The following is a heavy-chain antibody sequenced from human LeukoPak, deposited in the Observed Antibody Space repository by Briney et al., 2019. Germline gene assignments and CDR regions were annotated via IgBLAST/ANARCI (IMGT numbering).Heavy chain of an antibody. Sequence: GGSLRLSCAASGFSFNNYAMYWVRQAPGKGLEWVSSISSGSNYMYYADSLKGRFTISRDNAKNSVYPQMTSLRAEDTALYYCAKDATAVPGTVYMDVWGKGTTVTISS. J-gene: IGHJ6*03. V-gene: IGHV3-21*01. CDR2: ISSGSNYM. CDR3: AKDATAVPGTVYMDV. CDR1: GFSFNNYA. D-gene: IGHD6-13*01.